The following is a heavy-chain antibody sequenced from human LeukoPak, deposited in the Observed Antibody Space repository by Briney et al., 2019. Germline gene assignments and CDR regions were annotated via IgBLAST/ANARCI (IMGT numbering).Heavy chain of an antibody. Sequence: PSETLSLTCTVSGGSISSYYWSWIRQPPGKGLEWIGYIYYSGSTNYNPSLKSRVTISVDTSKNQFSLKLSSVTAADTAVYYCARVRLGVATMGYFDHWGQGTLVTVSS. V-gene: IGHV4-59*01. CDR2: IYYSGST. CDR1: GGSISSYY. CDR3: ARVRLGVATMGYFDH. J-gene: IGHJ4*02. D-gene: IGHD5-12*01.